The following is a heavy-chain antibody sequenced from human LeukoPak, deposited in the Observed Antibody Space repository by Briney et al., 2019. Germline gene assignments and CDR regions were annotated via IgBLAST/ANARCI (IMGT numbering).Heavy chain of an antibody. CDR3: ARGDTQTAISPEFDY. V-gene: IGHV1-18*01. Sequence: GASVKVSCKASGYTFTSYGISWVRQAPGQGLEWMGWISAYNGNTNYAQKLQGRATMTTDTSTSTAYMELRSLRSDDTAVYYCARGDTQTAISPEFDYWGQGTLVTVSS. CDR1: GYTFTSYG. J-gene: IGHJ4*02. D-gene: IGHD2-21*02. CDR2: ISAYNGNT.